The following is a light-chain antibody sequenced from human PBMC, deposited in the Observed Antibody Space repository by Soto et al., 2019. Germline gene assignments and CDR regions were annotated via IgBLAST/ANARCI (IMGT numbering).Light chain of an antibody. CDR1: QGISSY. J-gene: IGKJ5*01. CDR2: AAS. CDR3: QQYYSYPYT. Sequence: AILMTQCPSSFSASTGDRVTITCRASQGISSYLAWYQQKPGKAPKLLIYAASTLQSGVPSRFSGSGSGTDFTLTISCLQSEDFATYYCQQYYSYPYTFGQGTRLEIK. V-gene: IGKV1-8*01.